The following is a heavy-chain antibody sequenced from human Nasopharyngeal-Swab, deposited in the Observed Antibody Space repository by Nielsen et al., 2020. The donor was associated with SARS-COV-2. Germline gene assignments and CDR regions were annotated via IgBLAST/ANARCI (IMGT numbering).Heavy chain of an antibody. CDR2: IYYSGST. J-gene: IGHJ4*02. D-gene: IGHD1-26*01. V-gene: IGHV4-39*01. CDR1: GGSISSSSYY. Sequence: SETLSLTCTVSGGSISSSSYYWGWIRQPPGKGLEWIGSIYYSGSTYYNPSLKSRVTISVDTSKNQFSLKLSSVTAADTAVYYCARVGGSYAHYFDYWGQGTLVTAPQ. CDR3: ARVGGSYAHYFDY.